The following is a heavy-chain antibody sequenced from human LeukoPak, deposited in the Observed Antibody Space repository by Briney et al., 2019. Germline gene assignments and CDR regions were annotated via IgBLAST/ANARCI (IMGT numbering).Heavy chain of an antibody. CDR2: IYYSGST. Sequence: PSETLSLTCTVSGGSISSYYWSWIRQPPGKGLEWMGYIYYSGSTNYNPSLKSRVTISVDTSKNQFSLTLSSVTAADTAVYYCARDRSRDGYSRYNWFDPWGQGTLVTVSS. CDR1: GGSISSYY. V-gene: IGHV4-59*01. J-gene: IGHJ5*02. CDR3: ARDRSRDGYSRYNWFDP. D-gene: IGHD5-24*01.